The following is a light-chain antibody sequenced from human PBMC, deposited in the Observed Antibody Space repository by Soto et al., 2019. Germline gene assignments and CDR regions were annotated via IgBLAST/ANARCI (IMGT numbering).Light chain of an antibody. Sequence: ALAQPASVSGSPGQSITISCTGTSSDVGAYNYVSWYQQHPGKAPKLMIYDVNIRPSGVSNRFSGSKSGNTASLTISGLQAEDEADYYCTSWTTSTTMKFGGGTKVTVL. J-gene: IGLJ2*01. CDR3: TSWTTSTTMK. CDR2: DVN. V-gene: IGLV2-14*01. CDR1: SSDVGAYNY.